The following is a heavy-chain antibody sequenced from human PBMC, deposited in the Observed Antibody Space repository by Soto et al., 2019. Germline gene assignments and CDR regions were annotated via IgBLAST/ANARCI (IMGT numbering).Heavy chain of an antibody. CDR1: GGSVNSGSYY. CDR3: GRGSHYDHGMDV. V-gene: IGHV4-61*01. Sequence: QVQLQESGPGLVRPSETLSLTCTVSGGSVNSGSYYWSWIRQPPGKALEWIGYIYYSGSTNYNPSLTSRVTISVDTSKNQFSLKLSSVTAADTAVYHCGRGSHYDHGMDVWGQGTTVTVSS. J-gene: IGHJ6*02. CDR2: IYYSGST.